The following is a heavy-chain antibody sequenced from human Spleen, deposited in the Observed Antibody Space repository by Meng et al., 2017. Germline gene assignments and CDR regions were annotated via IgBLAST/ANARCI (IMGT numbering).Heavy chain of an antibody. CDR1: GYSITGSYN. CDR3: ARQAPLSPYYDYVWGSYRSKNWFDP. J-gene: IGHJ5*02. CDR2: IYQSGST. D-gene: IGHD3-16*02. Sequence: SETLSLTCAVSGYSITGSYNWGWIRQSPGKGLEWIGSIYQSGSTYYNPSLKSRVTMSADTSKNQFSLKLTSVTAADTAVYYCARQAPLSPYYDYVWGSYRSKNWFDPWGQGTLVTVSS. V-gene: IGHV4-38-2*01.